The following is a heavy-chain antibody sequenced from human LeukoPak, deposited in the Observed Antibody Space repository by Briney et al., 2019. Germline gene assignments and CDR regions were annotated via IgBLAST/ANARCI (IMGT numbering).Heavy chain of an antibody. V-gene: IGHV4-34*01. D-gene: IGHD2-2*01. Sequence: PSETLSLTCAVYGGSFSGYYWSWIRQPPGKGLEWIGEINHSGSTNYNPSLKSRVTISVDTSKNQFSLKLSPVTAADTAVYYCARRGIVVVPAALYNWFDPWGQGTLVTVSS. CDR3: ARRGIVVVPAALYNWFDP. CDR1: GGSFSGYY. J-gene: IGHJ5*02. CDR2: INHSGST.